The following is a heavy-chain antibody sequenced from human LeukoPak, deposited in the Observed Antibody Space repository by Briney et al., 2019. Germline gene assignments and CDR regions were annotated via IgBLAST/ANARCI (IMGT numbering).Heavy chain of an antibody. CDR2: INPNSGGT. CDR3: ARADVEMATIWGFDP. V-gene: IGHV1-2*02. D-gene: IGHD5-24*01. J-gene: IGHJ5*02. CDR1: GYTFTGYY. Sequence: GASVKVSCKASGYTFTGYYMHWVRQAPGQGLEWMGWINPNSGGTNYAQKFQGRVTMTRDTSISTAYMELSRLRSDDTAVYYCARADVEMATIWGFDPWGQGTLVTVSS.